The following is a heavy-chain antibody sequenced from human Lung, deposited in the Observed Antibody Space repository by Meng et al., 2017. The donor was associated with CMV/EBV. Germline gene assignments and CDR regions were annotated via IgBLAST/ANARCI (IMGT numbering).Heavy chain of an antibody. V-gene: IGHV6-1*01. CDR1: GDIVSSNSAG. CDR2: TYYRSKWYH. Sequence: QVQLQQPGPGLGKPSQTLSLTRAISGDIVSSNSAGWHWIRQSPSRGLEWLGRTYYRSKWYHEYAVSVKSRITISPDTPKNQFSLQLNSMTPEDTAVYYCARGINGGCGDWGQGTLVTASS. D-gene: IGHD4-23*01. J-gene: IGHJ4*02. CDR3: ARGINGGCGD.